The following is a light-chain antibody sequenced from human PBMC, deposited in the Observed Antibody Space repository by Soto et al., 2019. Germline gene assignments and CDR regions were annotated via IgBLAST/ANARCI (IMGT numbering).Light chain of an antibody. CDR1: QNVNNR. V-gene: IGKV3-15*01. Sequence: EIVMTQSPAMLSVSPGERATLSCRASQNVNNRLAWYQQKAGQPPRLLIYGASTRATGIPARFSGSGSGTEFTLTLSSRQSEEFAVYYCQHFNSWPLLFGQGTQVEIK. CDR2: GAS. J-gene: IGKJ1*01. CDR3: QHFNSWPLL.